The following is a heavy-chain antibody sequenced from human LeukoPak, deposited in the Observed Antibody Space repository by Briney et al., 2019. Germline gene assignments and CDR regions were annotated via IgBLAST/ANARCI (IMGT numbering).Heavy chain of an antibody. CDR1: GGSISSGGYY. CDR3: ARADYDSSGFRFDY. CDR2: IYHSGST. V-gene: IGHV4-30-2*01. Sequence: PSETLSLTCTVSGGSISSGGYYWSWIRQPPGKGLEWIGYIYHSGSTYYNPSLKSRVTISVDRSKNQFSLKLSSVTAEDTAVYYCARADYDSSGFRFDYWGQGTLVTVSS. J-gene: IGHJ4*02. D-gene: IGHD3-22*01.